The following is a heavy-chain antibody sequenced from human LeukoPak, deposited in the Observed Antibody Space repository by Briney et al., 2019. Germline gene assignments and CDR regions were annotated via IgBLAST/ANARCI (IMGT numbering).Heavy chain of an antibody. V-gene: IGHV1-8*01. Sequence: ASVEVSCKASGYTFTSYDINWVRQATGQGLEWMGWMNPNSGNTGYAQKFQGRVTMTRDTSISTAYMELSRLRSDDTAVYYCARGITIFGVVISFWGQGTLVTVSS. CDR1: GYTFTSYD. CDR2: MNPNSGNT. J-gene: IGHJ4*02. D-gene: IGHD3-3*01. CDR3: ARGITIFGVVISF.